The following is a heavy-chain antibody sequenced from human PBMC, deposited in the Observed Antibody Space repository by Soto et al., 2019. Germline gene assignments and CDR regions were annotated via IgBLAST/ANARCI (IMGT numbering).Heavy chain of an antibody. CDR3: TSTTVTSDY. Sequence: PGGSLRLSCTPSGFTFGDYAITWVRQASGKGLERVGRIRSKANSYATAYAASVKGRFTISRDDSKNTAYLQMNSLKTEDTAVYYCTSTTVTSDYWGQGTLVTVSS. CDR1: GFTFGDYA. D-gene: IGHD4-17*01. J-gene: IGHJ4*02. CDR2: IRSKANSYAT. V-gene: IGHV3-73*01.